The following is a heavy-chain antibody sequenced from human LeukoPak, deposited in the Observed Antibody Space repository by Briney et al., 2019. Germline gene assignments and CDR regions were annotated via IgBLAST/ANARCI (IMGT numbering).Heavy chain of an antibody. CDR2: IGGSGGTTT. J-gene: IGHJ6*04. CDR3: AELGITMIGGV. V-gene: IGHV3-23*01. D-gene: IGHD3-10*02. Sequence: GETLRLSCAASGFTFSSYGMNWVRQAPGKGLEWVSGIGGSGGTTTYYADSVKGRFAISRDNAKNSLYLQMNSLRAEDTAVYYCAELGITMIGGVWGKGTTVTISS. CDR1: GFTFSSYG.